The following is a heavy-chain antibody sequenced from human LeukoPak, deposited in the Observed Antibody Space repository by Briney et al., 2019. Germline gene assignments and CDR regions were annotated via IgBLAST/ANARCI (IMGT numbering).Heavy chain of an antibody. CDR2: IRSKANSYAT. J-gene: IGHJ4*02. Sequence: GGSLRLSCAASGFTFSGSAMHWVRQASGKGLEWVGRIRSKANSYATAYAASVKGRFTISRDDSKNTAYLQMNSLKTEDTAVYYCTRRIAAAGNPSNFDYWGQGTLVIVSS. V-gene: IGHV3-73*01. CDR3: TRRIAAAGNPSNFDY. CDR1: GFTFSGSA. D-gene: IGHD6-13*01.